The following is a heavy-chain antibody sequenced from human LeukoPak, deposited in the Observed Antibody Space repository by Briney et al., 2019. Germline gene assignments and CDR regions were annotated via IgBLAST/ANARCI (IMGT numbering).Heavy chain of an antibody. CDR3: ARLRTVTAFFDS. Sequence: PSETLSLTCNLSGGSISSYYWSWVRLPPGKGLEWIGYIYNSGSTNYNPSLKSRVTISADTSKNQFSLKLSSVTAADTAVYYCARLRTVTAFFDSWGQGTLVTVSS. V-gene: IGHV4-59*08. CDR1: GGSISSYY. J-gene: IGHJ4*02. D-gene: IGHD2-21*02. CDR2: IYNSGST.